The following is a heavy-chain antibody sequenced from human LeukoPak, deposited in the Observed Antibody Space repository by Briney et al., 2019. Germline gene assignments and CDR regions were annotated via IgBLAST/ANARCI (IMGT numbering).Heavy chain of an antibody. Sequence: SETLSLTCAVYGGSFSGYYWSWIRQPPGKGLEWIGEINHSGSTNYNPSLKSRVTISVDTSKNQFSLKLSSVTAADTAVHYCARRKLTAGRRFDYWGQGTLVTVSS. D-gene: IGHD6-13*01. J-gene: IGHJ4*02. CDR3: ARRKLTAGRRFDY. CDR2: INHSGST. V-gene: IGHV4-34*01. CDR1: GGSFSGYY.